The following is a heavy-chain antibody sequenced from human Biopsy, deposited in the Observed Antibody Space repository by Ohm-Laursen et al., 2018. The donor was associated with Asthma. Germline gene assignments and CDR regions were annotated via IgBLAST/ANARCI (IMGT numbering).Heavy chain of an antibody. D-gene: IGHD3-10*01. CDR1: GGSMSSSSYY. J-gene: IGHJ4*02. Sequence: SETLSLTCTVSGGSMSSSSYYWGWIRQPPGKGLEWMGSISYTGSAYHNPSLKSRVTISVDTSKNHFSLKLSSLTAADTAVYYCAREGAGYYGSGSYLGYWGQGTLVTVSS. CDR2: ISYTGSA. CDR3: AREGAGYYGSGSYLGY. V-gene: IGHV4-39*02.